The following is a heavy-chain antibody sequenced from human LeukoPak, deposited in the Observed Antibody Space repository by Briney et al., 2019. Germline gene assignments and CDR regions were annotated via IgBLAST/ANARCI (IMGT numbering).Heavy chain of an antibody. CDR3: AREGTDTAMVIIDY. V-gene: IGHV3-30*03. CDR1: GFSFSSYG. CDR2: ISNDGSNT. J-gene: IGHJ4*02. D-gene: IGHD5-18*01. Sequence: GGSLRLSCAASGFSFSSYGMHWVRQAPGKGLEWVAVISNDGSNTYYADSVEGRFTISRDNSKNTLYLQMNSLRAEDTAVYYCAREGTDTAMVIIDYWGQGTLVTVSS.